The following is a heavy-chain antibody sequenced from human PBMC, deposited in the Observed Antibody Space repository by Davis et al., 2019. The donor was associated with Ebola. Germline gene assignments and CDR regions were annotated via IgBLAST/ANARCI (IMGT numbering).Heavy chain of an antibody. V-gene: IGHV5-51*01. CDR3: ARQTTVTKMTSDAFDI. D-gene: IGHD4-17*01. J-gene: IGHJ3*02. CDR1: GYSFTSYW. CDR2: IYPGDSDT. Sequence: PGGSLRLSCKGSGYSFTSYWIGWVRQMPGKGLEWMGIIYPGDSDTRYSPSFQGQVTISADKSISTAYLQWSSLKASDTAMYYCARQTTVTKMTSDAFDIWGQGTMVTVSS.